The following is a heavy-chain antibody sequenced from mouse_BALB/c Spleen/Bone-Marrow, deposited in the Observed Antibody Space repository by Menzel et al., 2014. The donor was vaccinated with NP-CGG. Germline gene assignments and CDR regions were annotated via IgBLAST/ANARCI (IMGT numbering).Heavy chain of an antibody. Sequence: VQLQQSGPELVKPGASVKISCRASGYSFTGYFMNWVMQSHGKSLEWIGRINPYNGDTFYNQKFKGKATLTVDKSSSTAHMELRSLASEDSAVYYCARDYYDYYFDYWGQGTTLTVSS. J-gene: IGHJ2*01. V-gene: IGHV1-20*02. D-gene: IGHD2-4*01. CDR1: GYSFTGYF. CDR3: ARDYYDYYFDY. CDR2: INPYNGDT.